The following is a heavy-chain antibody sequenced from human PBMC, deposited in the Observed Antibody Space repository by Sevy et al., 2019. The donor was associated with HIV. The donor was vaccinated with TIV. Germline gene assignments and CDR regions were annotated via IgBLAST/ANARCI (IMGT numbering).Heavy chain of an antibody. V-gene: IGHV4-59*12. CDR1: GGSISSYY. D-gene: IGHD1-7*01. CDR3: ASFSRDSITGTIIDY. J-gene: IGHJ4*02. CDR2: IYYSGST. Sequence: SETLSLTCTVSGGSISSYYWSWIRQPPGKGLEWIGYIYYSGSTNYNPSLKSRVTISVDTSKNQFSLKLSSVTAADTAVYYCASFSRDSITGTIIDYWGQGTLVTVFS.